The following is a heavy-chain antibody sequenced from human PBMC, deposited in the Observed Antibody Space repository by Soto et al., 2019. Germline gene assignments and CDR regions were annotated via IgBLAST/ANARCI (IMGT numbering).Heavy chain of an antibody. J-gene: IGHJ6*03. Sequence: GSLRLSCAASGFTFSGSAMHSVRQASGKGLEWVGRIRSKANSYATAYAASVKGRFTISRDDSKNTAYLQMNSLKTEDTAVYYCTRHADDYCSSTSCYDYYYYYYMDVWGKGTTVTVSS. V-gene: IGHV3-73*01. CDR1: GFTFSGSA. CDR3: TRHADDYCSSTSCYDYYYYYYMDV. CDR2: IRSKANSYAT. D-gene: IGHD2-2*01.